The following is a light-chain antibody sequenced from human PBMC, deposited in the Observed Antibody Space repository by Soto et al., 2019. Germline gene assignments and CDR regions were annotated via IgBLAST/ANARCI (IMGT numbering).Light chain of an antibody. CDR1: SSNIGAGYD. J-gene: IGLJ1*01. CDR3: QSYDSSLSGSYV. V-gene: IGLV1-40*01. CDR2: GNS. Sequence: QSALTQPPSVSGAPGQRVTISCTGSSSNIGAGYDVHWYQQLPGTAPKLLIYGNSNRPSGVPDRFSGSKSGTSASLAITGLQAEDEADYYCQSYDSSLSGSYVFGTGTKGTVL.